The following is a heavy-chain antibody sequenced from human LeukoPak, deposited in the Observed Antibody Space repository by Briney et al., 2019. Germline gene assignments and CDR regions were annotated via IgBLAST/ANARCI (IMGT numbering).Heavy chain of an antibody. CDR2: IYYSGST. CDR3: ARRGYSYGYPYFDY. CDR1: GGSISSYY. J-gene: IGHJ4*02. Sequence: SETLSLTCTVSGGSISSYYWSWIRQPPGKGLEWIGYIYYSGSTNYNPSLKSRVTISVDTSKNQSSLKLSSVTAADTAVYYCARRGYSYGYPYFDYWGQGTLVTVSS. D-gene: IGHD5-18*01. V-gene: IGHV4-59*08.